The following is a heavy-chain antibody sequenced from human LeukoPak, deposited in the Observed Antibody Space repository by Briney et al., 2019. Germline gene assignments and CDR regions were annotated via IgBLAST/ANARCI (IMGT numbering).Heavy chain of an antibody. CDR2: IKQDGSEK. D-gene: IGHD3-10*01. V-gene: IGHV3-7*01. Sequence: GGSLRLSCAASGFTFSSYWMSWVRQAPGKGLEWVANIKQDGSEKYYVDSVKGRFTISRDNAKNSLYLQMNSLRAEDTAVYYCARARRGVSVWFYYFDYWGQGTLVTVSS. CDR3: ARARRGVSVWFYYFDY. CDR1: GFTFSSYW. J-gene: IGHJ4*02.